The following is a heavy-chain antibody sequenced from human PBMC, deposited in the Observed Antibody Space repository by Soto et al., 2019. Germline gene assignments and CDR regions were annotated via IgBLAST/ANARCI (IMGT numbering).Heavy chain of an antibody. CDR3: ARERYGDEPYFDY. Sequence: GGSLRLSCAASGFTFSSYSMNWVRQAPGKGLEWVSSISSSSSYIYYADSVKGRFTISRDNAKNSLYLQMNSLRAEDTAVYYCARERYGDEPYFDYWGQGTLVTVSS. J-gene: IGHJ4*02. CDR1: GFTFSSYS. CDR2: ISSSSSYI. V-gene: IGHV3-21*01. D-gene: IGHD4-17*01.